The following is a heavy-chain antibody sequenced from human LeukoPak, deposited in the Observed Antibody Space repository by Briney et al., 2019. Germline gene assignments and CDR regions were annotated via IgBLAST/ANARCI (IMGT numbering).Heavy chain of an antibody. Sequence: GSLRLSCVGSEFTFSSYNMNWVRQAPGKGLEWVSSISSSSTYIYYADSVKGRFTISRDNAKNTLYLQLNNLRPEDTAVYYCAREIFWSGYFSNLHFDYWGQGTLVTVSS. J-gene: IGHJ4*02. CDR1: EFTFSSYN. V-gene: IGHV3-21*01. CDR3: AREIFWSGYFSNLHFDY. D-gene: IGHD5-12*01. CDR2: ISSSSTYI.